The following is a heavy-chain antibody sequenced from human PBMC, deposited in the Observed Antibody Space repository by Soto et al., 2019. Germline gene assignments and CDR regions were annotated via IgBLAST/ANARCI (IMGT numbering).Heavy chain of an antibody. CDR1: GGTSTRYA. CDR2: IVPMFGKS. D-gene: IGHD3-3*01. Sequence: QERLVQSGAEVRKPGSSLKVSCKVTGGTSTRYAINWVRQAPGQGLEWMGGIVPMFGKSKYAQKFQGRVTITADTSTNIDCMEWRSLRPEGTTVYYCIRGSEYGFWIVYLWGKGTLVSVS. J-gene: IGHJ4*02. V-gene: IGHV1-69*06. CDR3: IRGSEYGFWIVYL.